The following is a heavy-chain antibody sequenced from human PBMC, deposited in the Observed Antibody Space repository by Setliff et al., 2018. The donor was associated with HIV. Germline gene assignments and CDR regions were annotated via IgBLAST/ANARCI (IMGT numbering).Heavy chain of an antibody. Sequence: GASVKVSCKTFGYSFTAYQMHWLRQAPGQGLEWMGRINRDNGGIDYAQKFQGRVTVTRDTSINTAYMELSSLRYDDTAIYYCARRGVPQQIDLDSWGHGTLVTVSS. V-gene: IGHV1-2*06. CDR2: INRDNGGI. CDR3: ARRGVPQQIDLDS. J-gene: IGHJ5*01. CDR1: GYSFTAYQ. D-gene: IGHD3-10*01.